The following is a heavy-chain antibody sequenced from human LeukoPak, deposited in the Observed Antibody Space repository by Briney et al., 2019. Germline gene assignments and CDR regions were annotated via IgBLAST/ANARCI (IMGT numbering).Heavy chain of an antibody. CDR1: GGSFSGFR. CDR3: ALELVVPAALERLNAFDI. V-gene: IGHV4-34*01. J-gene: IGHJ3*02. D-gene: IGHD2-2*01. Sequence: SETLSLTCAISGGSFSGFRWHWIRQPPGKGPEWIGEINHSGGTTYNPSLKSRVTISVDTSKIQFSLNLTSVTAADTAVYYCALELVVPAALERLNAFDIWGHGTMVTVSS. CDR2: INHSGGT.